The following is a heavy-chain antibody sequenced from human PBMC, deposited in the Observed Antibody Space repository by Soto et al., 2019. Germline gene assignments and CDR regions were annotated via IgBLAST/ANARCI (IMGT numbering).Heavy chain of an antibody. CDR1: GFTFSNFA. CDR2: ISGSTGST. CDR3: AKDTSSSPYYMDV. D-gene: IGHD2-2*01. Sequence: EVQVLESGGGLVQPGGSLRLSCAASGFTFSNFAMSWVRHAPGKGLEWVSEISGSTGSTYYADSVKGRFTISRDNYKNTVHLQMNSLRAEDTAVYYCAKDTSSSPYYMDVWGKGTTVTVSS. V-gene: IGHV3-23*01. J-gene: IGHJ6*03.